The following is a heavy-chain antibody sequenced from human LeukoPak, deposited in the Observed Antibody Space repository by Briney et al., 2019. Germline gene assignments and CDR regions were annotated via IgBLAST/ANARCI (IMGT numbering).Heavy chain of an antibody. CDR3: ASPPSPYCGGDCYSDY. J-gene: IGHJ4*02. CDR2: IRYDGSNK. D-gene: IGHD2-21*02. CDR1: GFTFSSYG. V-gene: IGHV3-30*02. Sequence: PGGSLRLSCAASGFTFSSYGMHWVRQAPGKGLEWVAFIRYDGSNKYYADSVKGRFTISRDNSKNTLYLQMNSLRAEDTAVYYCASPPSPYCGGDCYSDYWGQGTLVTVSS.